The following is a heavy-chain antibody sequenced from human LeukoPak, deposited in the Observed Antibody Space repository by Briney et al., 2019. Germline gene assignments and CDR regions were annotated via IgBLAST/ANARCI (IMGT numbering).Heavy chain of an antibody. J-gene: IGHJ3*02. D-gene: IGHD6-19*01. V-gene: IGHV3-30*02. Sequence: PGGSLRHSCAASGFTFNDYAMYWVRQSPGRGLEWVALIRDDGSDTYHADSVKGRFTISRDNSKNTVFLRMNSLRGEDSAIYYCAKSDGHGTGYGFHIWGQGTMVTVSS. CDR3: AKSDGHGTGYGFHI. CDR1: GFTFNDYA. CDR2: IRDDGSDT.